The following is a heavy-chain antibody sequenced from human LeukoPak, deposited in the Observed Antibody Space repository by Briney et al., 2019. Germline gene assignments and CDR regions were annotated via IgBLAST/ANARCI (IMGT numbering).Heavy chain of an antibody. CDR3: ARAVTYFYGSVAYDWFDP. J-gene: IGHJ5*02. V-gene: IGHV3-74*01. CDR2: IKSDGST. CDR1: GFTFSSYW. D-gene: IGHD3-10*01. Sequence: GGSLRLSSAASGFTFSSYWMHWVRQTPGKGLVWVSRIKSDGSTIYADSVKGRFTISRDNARNTLYLQMNSLRVEDTAMYYCARAVTYFYGSVAYDWFDPWGQGTLVTVSS.